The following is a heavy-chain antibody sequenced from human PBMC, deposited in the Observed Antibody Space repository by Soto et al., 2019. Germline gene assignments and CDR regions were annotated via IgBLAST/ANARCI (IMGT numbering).Heavy chain of an antibody. D-gene: IGHD2-8*01. V-gene: IGHV1-46*01. CDR3: ARQARYCTNGVCSAYGMDV. Sequence: QVPLVQSGAEVTKPGASVTVSCKASGYTFTSYYMHWVRQAPGQGLEWMGIINPSGGSTSYAQKFQGRGPMTRDTSTSTVYMELSSLRPEETAVYYCARQARYCTNGVCSAYGMDVWGQGTTVTVSS. J-gene: IGHJ6*02. CDR2: INPSGGST. CDR1: GYTFTSYY.